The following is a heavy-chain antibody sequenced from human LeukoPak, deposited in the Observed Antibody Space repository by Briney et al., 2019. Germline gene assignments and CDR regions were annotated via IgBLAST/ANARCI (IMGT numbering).Heavy chain of an antibody. CDR3: ARARNSGSYFGGSFDY. CDR2: INPSGGST. CDR1: GYTFTSYY. D-gene: IGHD1-26*01. Sequence: ASVKVSCKASGYTFTSYYMHWVRQAPGQGLEWMGIINPSGGSTSYAQKFQGRVTMTRDTSTTTAYMELSSLRSEDTALYYCARARNSGSYFGGSFDYWGQGTLVTVSS. V-gene: IGHV1-46*01. J-gene: IGHJ4*02.